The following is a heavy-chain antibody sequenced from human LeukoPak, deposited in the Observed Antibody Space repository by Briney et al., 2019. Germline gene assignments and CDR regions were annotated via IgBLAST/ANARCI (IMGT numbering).Heavy chain of an antibody. CDR3: ARDLNYGDYGDSDY. V-gene: IGHV4-39*07. Sequence: SETLSLTCTVSGGSNRTSGYYWGWIRQPPGKGLEWIGSMYYSGDTHYNPSLRRRVTISIDTSKNQFSLNLSSVTAADTAVYYCARDLNYGDYGDSDYWGQGTLVTVSS. J-gene: IGHJ4*02. CDR1: GGSNRTSGYY. CDR2: MYYSGDT. D-gene: IGHD4-17*01.